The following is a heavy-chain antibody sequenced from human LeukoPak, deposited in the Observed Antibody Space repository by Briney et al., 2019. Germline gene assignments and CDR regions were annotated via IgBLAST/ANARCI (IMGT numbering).Heavy chain of an antibody. J-gene: IGHJ6*04. CDR1: GFTFSSLW. D-gene: IGHD3-9*01. CDR2: IKQEGSEK. Sequence: GGSLRLSCAASGFTFSSLWMSWVRQAPGKGLEWVANIKQEGSEKYYTDSVKGRFTITRDNAKNSLYLQMNSLRAEDTAVYDCARDLCVGYDILTGYCYYYGMDVWGKGTTVTVSS. V-gene: IGHV3-7*03. CDR3: ARDLCVGYDILTGYCYYYGMDV.